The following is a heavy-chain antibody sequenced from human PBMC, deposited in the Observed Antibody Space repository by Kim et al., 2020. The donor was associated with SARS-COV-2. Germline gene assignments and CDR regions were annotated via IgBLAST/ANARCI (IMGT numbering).Heavy chain of an antibody. CDR1: GGTFSSYA. CDR3: ARVPVSGIAVAGNNYYYYGMDV. Sequence: SVKVSCKASGGTFSSYAISWVRQAPGQGLEWMGGIIPIFGTANYAQKFQGRVTITADESTSTAYMELSSLRSEDTAVYYCARVPVSGIAVAGNNYYYYGMDVWGQGTTVTVSS. V-gene: IGHV1-69*13. D-gene: IGHD6-19*01. CDR2: IIPIFGTA. J-gene: IGHJ6*02.